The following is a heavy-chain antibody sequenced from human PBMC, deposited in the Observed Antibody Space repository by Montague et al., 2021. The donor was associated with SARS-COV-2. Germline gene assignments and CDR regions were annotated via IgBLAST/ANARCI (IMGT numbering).Heavy chain of an antibody. V-gene: IGHV3-30-3*01. Sequence: SRRLSCAASGFPFSSYAMHWVRQAPGKGLEWVAVISYDGSNKYYADPVKGRFTISRDNSKNTLYLQMNSLRAEDTAVYYCAREDPSFDAFDIWGQGTMVTVSS. CDR1: GFPFSSYA. CDR3: AREDPSFDAFDI. CDR2: ISYDGSNK. J-gene: IGHJ3*02.